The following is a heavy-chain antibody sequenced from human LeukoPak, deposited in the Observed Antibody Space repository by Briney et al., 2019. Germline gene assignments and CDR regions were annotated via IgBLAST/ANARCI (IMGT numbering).Heavy chain of an antibody. CDR1: GFTFRSHA. D-gene: IGHD2-15*01. V-gene: IGHV3-23*01. CDR2: IYENGGTT. J-gene: IGHJ4*02. Sequence: GGSLRLSCVGSGFTFRSHAMSWVRQAPEKGLEFVSGIYENGGTTYYADSVKGRFSISRDNSKNTLYLQMDSLRGEDTAIYYCAKARGEQNGGSNYWGQGTQVIVSS. CDR3: AKARGEQNGGSNY.